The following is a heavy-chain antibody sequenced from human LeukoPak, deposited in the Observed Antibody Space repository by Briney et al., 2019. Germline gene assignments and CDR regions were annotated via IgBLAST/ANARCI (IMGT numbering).Heavy chain of an antibody. V-gene: IGHV1-2*02. Sequence: ASVNVSCKASRYIFTSYEIHWVRQAPGQGLEWMGWINPNNGGTKYAQKFQGRVTMTSDTSISTAYMELSRLRSDDTAMYYCVRDRGSSWFADYWGQGNLVTVSS. CDR2: INPNNGGT. D-gene: IGHD6-13*01. CDR3: VRDRGSSWFADY. CDR1: RYIFTSYE. J-gene: IGHJ4*02.